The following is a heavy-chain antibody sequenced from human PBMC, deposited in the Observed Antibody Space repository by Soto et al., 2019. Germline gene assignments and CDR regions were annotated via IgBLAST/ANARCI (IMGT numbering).Heavy chain of an antibody. CDR3: ARGPYSSSPTPYYCMDV. J-gene: IGHJ6*03. V-gene: IGHV3-7*01. D-gene: IGHD6-13*01. CDR1: GFTFSSYW. Sequence: GGSLRLSCAASGFTFSSYWMSWVRQAPGKGLEWVANIKQDGSEKYYVDYGKGRFTISRDNAKTSLYLQMNSLRAEDTAVYYCARGPYSSSPTPYYCMDVWGKGTTVTVSS. CDR2: IKQDGSEK.